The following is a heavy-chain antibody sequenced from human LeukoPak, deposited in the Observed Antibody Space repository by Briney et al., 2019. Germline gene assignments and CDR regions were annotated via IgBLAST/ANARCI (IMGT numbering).Heavy chain of an antibody. J-gene: IGHJ4*02. D-gene: IGHD5-24*01. Sequence: ASVKVSCNASGYTFTSYGISWWRQAPGQGLKWMGWISAYNGNTNNEKKLQGRVTMTTDTSTSTAYMELRSLRSDDTAVYYCASHMEMATILPPDYWGQGTLVTVSS. CDR3: ASHMEMATILPPDY. CDR1: GYTFTSYG. CDR2: ISAYNGNT. V-gene: IGHV1-18*01.